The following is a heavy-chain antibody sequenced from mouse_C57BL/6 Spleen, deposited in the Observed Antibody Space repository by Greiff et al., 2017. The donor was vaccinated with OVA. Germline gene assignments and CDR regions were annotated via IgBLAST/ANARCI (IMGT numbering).Heavy chain of an antibody. CDR3: ARNGYYWYFDV. J-gene: IGHJ1*03. CDR1: GYSITSGYY. Sequence: EVKVEESGPGLVKPSQSLSLTCSVTGYSITSGYYWNWIRQFPGNKLEWMGYISYDGSNNYNPSLKNRISITRDTSKNQFFLKLNSVTTEDTATYYCARNGYYWYFDVWGTGTTVTVSS. V-gene: IGHV3-6*01. CDR2: ISYDGSN. D-gene: IGHD2-2*01.